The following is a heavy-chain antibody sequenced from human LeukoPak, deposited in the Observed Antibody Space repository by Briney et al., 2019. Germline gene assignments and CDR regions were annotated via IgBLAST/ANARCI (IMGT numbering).Heavy chain of an antibody. D-gene: IGHD3-22*01. CDR1: GFSFSSYS. V-gene: IGHV3-21*06. CDR2: ISSYSSDI. Sequence: GGSLRLSCAASGFSFSSYSMNWVRQAPGKGLEWVSAISSYSSDIYYADSVKGRFTISRDNAKNSLYLQMNSLRAEDTAVYYCARVQYYDSSGYYSYDAFDSWGQGTMVTVSS. CDR3: ARVQYYDSSGYYSYDAFDS. J-gene: IGHJ3*02.